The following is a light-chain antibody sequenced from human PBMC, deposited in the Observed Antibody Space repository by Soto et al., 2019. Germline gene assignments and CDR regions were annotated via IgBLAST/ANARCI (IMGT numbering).Light chain of an antibody. CDR2: GNS. CDR1: SSNIGAGYD. CDR3: QSSDSSLSGSV. V-gene: IGLV1-40*01. J-gene: IGLJ2*01. Sequence: QSVLTQPPSVSGAPGQRVTISCTGSSSNIGAGYDVHWYQQLPGTAPKLLIYGNSNRPSGVPDRFSGSKSGTSASLAITGLQAEDEADDYGQSSDSSLSGSVFGGGTQLTVL.